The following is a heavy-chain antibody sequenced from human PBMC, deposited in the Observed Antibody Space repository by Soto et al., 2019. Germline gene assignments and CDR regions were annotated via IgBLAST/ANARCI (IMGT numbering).Heavy chain of an antibody. CDR2: ISHDGNNT. CDR3: AKDWNDANYDYGTDV. D-gene: IGHD1-1*01. V-gene: IGHV3-30-3*01. CDR1: GFTFSSYA. Sequence: LRLSCAASGFTFSSYAMYWVRQAPGKGLEWMAFISHDGNNTYYADSVKGRFSISRDNSKNTLYLQMNSLRTEDTAVYYCAKDWNDANYDYGTDVWGQGTSVTVSS. J-gene: IGHJ6*02.